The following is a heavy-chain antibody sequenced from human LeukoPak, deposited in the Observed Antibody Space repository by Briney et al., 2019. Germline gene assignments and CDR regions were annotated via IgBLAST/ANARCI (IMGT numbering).Heavy chain of an antibody. Sequence: ASVKVTCKASGYTFTGYYMHWVRQAPGQGLEWMGWINPNSGGTDYAQKFQGRVTMTRDTSISTAYMELSRLRSDDTAVYYCARLSGSYYFDYWGQGTLVTVSS. CDR2: INPNSGGT. J-gene: IGHJ4*02. D-gene: IGHD1-26*01. V-gene: IGHV1-2*02. CDR1: GYTFTGYY. CDR3: ARLSGSYYFDY.